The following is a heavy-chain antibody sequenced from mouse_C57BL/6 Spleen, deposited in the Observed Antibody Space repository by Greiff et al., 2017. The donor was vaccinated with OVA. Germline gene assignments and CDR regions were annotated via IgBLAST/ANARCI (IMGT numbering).Heavy chain of an antibody. V-gene: IGHV3-6*01. D-gene: IGHD2-5*01. CDR1: GYSITSGYY. CDR2: IRYDGSN. Sequence: VQLQQSGPGLVKPSQSLSLTCSVTGYSITSGYYWNWIRQFPGNKLEWMGYIRYDGSNNYNPSLKNRISITRDTSKNQFFLKLNSVTTEDTATYYCARDRSNYEYFDVWGTGTTVTVSS. CDR3: ARDRSNYEYFDV. J-gene: IGHJ1*03.